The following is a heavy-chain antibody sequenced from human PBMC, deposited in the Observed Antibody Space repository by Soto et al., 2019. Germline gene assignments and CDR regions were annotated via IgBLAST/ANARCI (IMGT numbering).Heavy chain of an antibody. V-gene: IGHV6-1*01. CDR1: GDSVSSTSSI. Sequence: SQTLSLTCDISGDSVSSTSSIWNWIRQSPSRGLEWLGRTYYRSKWHTDYAVSVRSRITINPDTPKNQFSLQLSSVTPDDTAVYGGERDLHGTYYYDCWGQGTLVTVSS. CDR3: ERDLHGTYYYDC. D-gene: IGHD1-1*01. CDR2: TYYRSKWHT. J-gene: IGHJ4*02.